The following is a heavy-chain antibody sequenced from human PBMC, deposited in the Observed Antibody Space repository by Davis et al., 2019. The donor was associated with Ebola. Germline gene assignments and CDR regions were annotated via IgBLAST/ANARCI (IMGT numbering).Heavy chain of an antibody. J-gene: IGHJ6*03. D-gene: IGHD2/OR15-2a*01. V-gene: IGHV1-18*01. CDR2: ISGYNGNT. CDR1: GYSFTSYG. Sequence: ASVKVSCKASGYSFTSYGMSWVRQAPGQGLEWMGWISGYNGNTNYAQKLQGRVTMTRDTSTSTAYMELGSLRSDDTAVYYCARTPYMTTIVSYYFYYFMDVWGKGTTVAVSS. CDR3: ARTPYMTTIVSYYFYYFMDV.